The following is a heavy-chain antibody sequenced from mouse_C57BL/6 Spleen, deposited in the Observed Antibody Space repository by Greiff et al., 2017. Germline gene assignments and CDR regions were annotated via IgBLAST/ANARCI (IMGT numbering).Heavy chain of an antibody. CDR3: ARSVYGSSYGYFDV. J-gene: IGHJ1*03. D-gene: IGHD1-1*01. CDR1: GYTFTDYN. V-gene: IGHV1-18*01. Sequence: EVQLQQSGPELVKPGASVKIPCKASGYTFTDYNMDWVKQSHGKSLEWIGDINPNNGGTIYNQKFKGKATLTVDKSSSTAYMELRSLTSEDTAVYYCARSVYGSSYGYFDVWGTGTTVTVSS. CDR2: INPNNGGT.